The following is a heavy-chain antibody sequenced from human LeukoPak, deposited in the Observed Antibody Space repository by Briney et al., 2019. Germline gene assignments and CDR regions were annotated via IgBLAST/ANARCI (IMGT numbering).Heavy chain of an antibody. CDR3: AKNAVVVAATYYFDY. V-gene: IGHV3-23*01. CDR1: GFTFSNYV. Sequence: GGSLRLSCAASGFTFSNYVMSWVRQAPGKGLEWISTINPSGANTYYAASVRGRLTISRDNSKDSLHLQMNGLRADDTAIYYCAKNAVVVAATYYFDYWGQGTLVTVSS. J-gene: IGHJ4*02. CDR2: INPSGANT. D-gene: IGHD2-15*01.